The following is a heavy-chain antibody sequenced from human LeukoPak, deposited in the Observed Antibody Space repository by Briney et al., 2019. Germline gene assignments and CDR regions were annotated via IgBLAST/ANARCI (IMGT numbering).Heavy chain of an antibody. J-gene: IGHJ2*01. CDR3: AKALGYGGKPTNWYFDL. D-gene: IGHD4-23*01. CDR1: GGTFSSYA. CDR2: IIPIFGTA. V-gene: IGHV1-69*13. Sequence: GASVKVSCKASGGTFSSYAISWVRQAPGQGLEWMGGIIPIFGTANYAQKFQGRVTITADESTSTAYMELSSLRAEDTALYYCAKALGYGGKPTNWYFDLWGRGTLVTVSS.